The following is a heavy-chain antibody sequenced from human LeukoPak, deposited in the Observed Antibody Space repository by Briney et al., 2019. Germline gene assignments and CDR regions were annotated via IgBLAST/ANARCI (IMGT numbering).Heavy chain of an antibody. J-gene: IGHJ4*02. CDR3: ARIVTYYYDSSGYHDY. V-gene: IGHV5-51*01. D-gene: IGHD3-22*01. CDR2: IYPGDSDT. Sequence: GESLKISCKGAGYSFTSYWIGWVRQMPGKGLEWMGIIYPGDSDTRYSPSFQGQVTISADKSISTAYLQWSSLKASDTAMYYCARIVTYYYDSSGYHDYWGQGTLVTVSS. CDR1: GYSFTSYW.